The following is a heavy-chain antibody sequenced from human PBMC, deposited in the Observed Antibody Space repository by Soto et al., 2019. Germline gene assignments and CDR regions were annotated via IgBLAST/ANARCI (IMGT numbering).Heavy chain of an antibody. D-gene: IGHD6-6*01. Sequence: PSETLSLTCTVSGGSISSGDYYWSWIRQPPGKGLEWIGYIYYSGSTYYNPSLKSRVTISVDTSKNQFSLKLSSVTAADTAVYYCARDSSSSQNDYYYYGMDVWGQGTTVTVSS. J-gene: IGHJ6*02. CDR3: ARDSSSSQNDYYYYGMDV. CDR2: IYYSGST. CDR1: GGSISSGDYY. V-gene: IGHV4-30-4*01.